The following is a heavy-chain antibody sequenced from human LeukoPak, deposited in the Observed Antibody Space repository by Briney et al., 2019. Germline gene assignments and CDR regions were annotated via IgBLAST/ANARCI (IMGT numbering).Heavy chain of an antibody. CDR1: GFTFSSYD. J-gene: IGHJ4*02. D-gene: IGHD6-19*01. V-gene: IGHV3-48*01. Sequence: GGSLRLSCAASGFTFSSYDMNWVRQAPGKGLEWVSYISSSSSTIDYADSVKGRFTISRDNAKNSLYLQMNSLRAEDTAVYYCARFHQYTSGDYWGQGTLVTVSS. CDR3: ARFHQYTSGDY. CDR2: ISSSSSTI.